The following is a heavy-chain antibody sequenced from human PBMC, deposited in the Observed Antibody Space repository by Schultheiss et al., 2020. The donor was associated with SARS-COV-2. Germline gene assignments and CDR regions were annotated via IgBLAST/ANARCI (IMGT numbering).Heavy chain of an antibody. CDR2: VSYSGNT. Sequence: SETLSLTCTVSGDSMINYTYYWAYIRQSPGKGLEWIGSVSYSGNTYCNPSLKSRVTMSIETSKNQFSLSLSSVTAADTAVYYCARMGELEPLDYWGQGTLVTVSS. J-gene: IGHJ4*02. CDR3: ARMGELEPLDY. D-gene: IGHD1-14*01. CDR1: GDSMINYTYY. V-gene: IGHV4-39*01.